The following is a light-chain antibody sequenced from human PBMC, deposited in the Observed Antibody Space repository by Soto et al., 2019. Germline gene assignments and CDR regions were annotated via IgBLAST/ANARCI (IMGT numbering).Light chain of an antibody. J-gene: IGLJ2*01. CDR1: SSDIGKYNL. Sequence: QSALTQPASVSESPGQSITISCTGSSSDIGKYNLVSWYQQQSGNAPKLLLYEVSRRPSGVPTRFTGSKSGNTASLTISSLQPEDEADYYCYSNVGVWTFIFGGGTQLTVL. CDR2: EVS. CDR3: YSNVGVWTFI. V-gene: IGLV2-23*02.